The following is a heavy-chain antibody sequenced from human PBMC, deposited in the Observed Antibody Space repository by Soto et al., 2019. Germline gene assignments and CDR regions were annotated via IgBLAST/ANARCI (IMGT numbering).Heavy chain of an antibody. CDR2: IYPGDSDT. V-gene: IGHV5-51*03. D-gene: IGHD3-10*01. Sequence: EVQLVQAGAEVKKPGESLKISCKGSGYSFTNYWIAWLRLMPGKGLDWMGIIYPGDSDTRYSPSFQGQVTISADKSISTECLQWSSLKASDTAIYYCARPASGLGTYSGWFDLWGQGTLVTVSS. CDR1: GYSFTNYW. CDR3: ARPASGLGTYSGWFDL. J-gene: IGHJ5*02.